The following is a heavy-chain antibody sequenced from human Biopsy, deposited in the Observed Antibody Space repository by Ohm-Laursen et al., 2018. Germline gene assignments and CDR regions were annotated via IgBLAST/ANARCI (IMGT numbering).Heavy chain of an antibody. Sequence: ASVKVSCKASGYTFTGQYLHWVRQVPGQGLEWMGWINPHSGTTKFAQDFQGRVTMTRDTSITTAYMELSGLRSEDTAVYFCARGYSRRVSIFEASIYWFDTWGQGTLVTVSS. D-gene: IGHD3-10*01. J-gene: IGHJ5*02. CDR1: GYTFTGQY. CDR2: INPHSGTT. CDR3: ARGYSRRVSIFEASIYWFDT. V-gene: IGHV1-2*02.